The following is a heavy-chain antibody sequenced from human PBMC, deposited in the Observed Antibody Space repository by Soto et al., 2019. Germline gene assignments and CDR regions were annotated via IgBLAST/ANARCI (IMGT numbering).Heavy chain of an antibody. CDR3: AREPYSTPRWGPAVY. Sequence: QVQLVQSGAEVKKPGASVKVSCKASGYSFTSYAIHRVRQAPGQRLEWVGWIDAGDGHTKYSQNFQDRVTITRDTSASTAYMEVSSLRSEDTAVYYCAREPYSTPRWGPAVYWGQGTLVSVSS. V-gene: IGHV1-3*01. CDR2: IDAGDGHT. J-gene: IGHJ4*02. D-gene: IGHD7-27*01. CDR1: GYSFTSYA.